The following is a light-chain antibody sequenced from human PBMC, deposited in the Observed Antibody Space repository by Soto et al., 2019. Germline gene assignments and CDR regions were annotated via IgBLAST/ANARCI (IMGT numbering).Light chain of an antibody. J-gene: IGLJ3*02. CDR2: GNI. CDR3: QSYDTGLSGVM. V-gene: IGLV1-40*01. Sequence: QSVLTQPPSVSGAPGQRVTISCTGSSSNIGAHHDVHWYQHLPGTAPRLLIYGNINRPSGVPDRFSASKSGTSASLAITGLQAEDEADYYCQSYDTGLSGVMFGGGTKLTVL. CDR1: SSNIGAHHD.